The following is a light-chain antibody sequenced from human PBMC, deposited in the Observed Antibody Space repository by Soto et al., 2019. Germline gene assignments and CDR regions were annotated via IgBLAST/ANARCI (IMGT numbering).Light chain of an antibody. CDR2: EVS. V-gene: IGLV2-14*01. J-gene: IGLJ3*02. CDR3: TSYTRV. Sequence: QSALTQPASVSGSPGQSITISCTETSSDVGGYNYVSWYQQHPGKAPKHMIYEVSNRPSGVSNRFSGSKSGNTASLTISGLQAEDEADYYCTSYTRVFGGGTKLTVL. CDR1: SSDVGGYNY.